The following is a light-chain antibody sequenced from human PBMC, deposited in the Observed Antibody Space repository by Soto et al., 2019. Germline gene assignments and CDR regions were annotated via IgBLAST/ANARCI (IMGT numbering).Light chain of an antibody. CDR2: EVS. CDR3: MQSIQFPRT. Sequence: DIVMTQTPFSLSVTPGQPASISCKSSQTLLFSDGRTFLYWYLQKPGQPPQLLISEVSNRLSGVPDSFSGSGSATDFTLKISRVEAEDVGVYYCMQSIQFPRTFGQGTKLDIK. V-gene: IGKV2D-29*01. J-gene: IGKJ2*01. CDR1: QTLLFSDGRTF.